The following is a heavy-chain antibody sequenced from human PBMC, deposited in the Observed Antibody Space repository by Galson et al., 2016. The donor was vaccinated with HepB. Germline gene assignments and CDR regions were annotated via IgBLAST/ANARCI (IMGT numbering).Heavy chain of an antibody. D-gene: IGHD3-16*02. CDR1: GFTVSGNY. J-gene: IGHJ4*02. CDR2: IYSGGGT. V-gene: IGHV3-53*01. Sequence: SLRLSCAASGFTVSGNYLTWVRQAPGRAPECVSIIYSGGGTYYADSVKGRFTISRDSSKNTMYLQMNSLRVEDTAVYCCARTLYDYVWGSYRYPQDYWGQGTLVTVSS. CDR3: ARTLYDYVWGSYRYPQDY.